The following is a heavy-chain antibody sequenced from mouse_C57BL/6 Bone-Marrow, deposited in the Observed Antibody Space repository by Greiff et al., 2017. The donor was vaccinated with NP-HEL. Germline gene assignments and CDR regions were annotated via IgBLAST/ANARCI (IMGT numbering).Heavy chain of an antibody. V-gene: IGHV1-80*01. D-gene: IGHD1-1*01. Sequence: QVQLQQSGAELVKPGASVKISCKASGYAFSSYWMNWVKQRPGKGLEWIGQIYPGDGDTTYNGKFKGKAKLTADKSSSTAYMQLSSLTSEDSAVYFCARSYYGGGYFDVWGTGTTVTVSS. CDR3: ARSYYGGGYFDV. CDR2: IYPGDGDT. CDR1: GYAFSSYW. J-gene: IGHJ1*03.